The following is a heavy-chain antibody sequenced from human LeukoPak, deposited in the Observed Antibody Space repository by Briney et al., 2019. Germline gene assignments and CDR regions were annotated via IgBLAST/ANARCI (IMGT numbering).Heavy chain of an antibody. J-gene: IGHJ4*02. D-gene: IGHD3-3*01. CDR1: GGSINSGSYY. V-gene: IGHV4-61*02. Sequence: SETLSLTCTVSGGSINSGSYYWSWIRQPAGKGLEWIGRTHTSGSTNYNPSLKSRVTMSVDTSKNQFSLKLSSVTAADTAVYYCARDLYDFWSGYTSSWGQGTLVTVSS. CDR3: ARDLYDFWSGYTSS. CDR2: THTSGST.